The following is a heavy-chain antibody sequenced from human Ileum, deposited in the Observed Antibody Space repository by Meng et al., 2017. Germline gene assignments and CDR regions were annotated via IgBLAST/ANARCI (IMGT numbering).Heavy chain of an antibody. Sequence: QVPLQEPGPGLGKPSGTLALTCAVSGDSISSGIWWNWVRQSPGKGLEWIGEIFHGGTTNYSPSLKNRVTLFMDKSKNLCSLQLTSVTAADTAVIYCARGIGDIRVGFDYWGQGILVTVSS. CDR2: IFHGGTT. J-gene: IGHJ4*02. CDR3: ARGIGDIRVGFDY. V-gene: IGHV4-4*02. CDR1: GDSISSGIW. D-gene: IGHD5-12*01.